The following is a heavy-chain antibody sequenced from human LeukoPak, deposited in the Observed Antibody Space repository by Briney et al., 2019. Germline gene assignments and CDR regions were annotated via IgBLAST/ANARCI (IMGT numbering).Heavy chain of an antibody. J-gene: IGHJ4*02. V-gene: IGHV3-48*03. CDR2: ISSSSSNI. CDR1: GFTFSSYE. Sequence: GGSLRLSCAASGFTFSSYEMNWVRQAPGKGLEWVSSISSSSSNIYYADSVKGRFTISRDNSKSTLYLQMNSLRAEDTAVYYCAKLNLRPGDYWGQGTLVTVSS. CDR3: AKLNLRPGDY. D-gene: IGHD5/OR15-5a*01.